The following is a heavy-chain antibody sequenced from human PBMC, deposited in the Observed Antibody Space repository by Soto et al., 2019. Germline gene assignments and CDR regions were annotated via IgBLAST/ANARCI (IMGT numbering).Heavy chain of an antibody. CDR2: ISYDGSNK. V-gene: IGHV3-30*18. Sequence: QVQLVESGGGVVQPGRSLRLSCAASGFTFSSYGMHWVRQAPGKGLEWVAVISYDGSNKYYADSVKGRFTISRDNSKNTLHLQMNSLRAEDTAVYYCAKEGVGYSSGWYQGAFDIWGQGTMVTVSS. J-gene: IGHJ3*02. CDR1: GFTFSSYG. CDR3: AKEGVGYSSGWYQGAFDI. D-gene: IGHD6-19*01.